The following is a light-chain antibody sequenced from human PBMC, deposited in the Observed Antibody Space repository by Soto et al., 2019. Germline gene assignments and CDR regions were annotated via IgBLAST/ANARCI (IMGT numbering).Light chain of an antibody. Sequence: DIQMTQSPSTLSASVGDRVTITCRASQSISTWLAWYQQKPGKAPKLLIYKASGLESGVPSRFSGSGSGTDFTLTISSLQPDDFATYYCQQFHSFPITFGQGTRLEIK. CDR2: KAS. CDR1: QSISTW. CDR3: QQFHSFPIT. V-gene: IGKV1-5*03. J-gene: IGKJ5*01.